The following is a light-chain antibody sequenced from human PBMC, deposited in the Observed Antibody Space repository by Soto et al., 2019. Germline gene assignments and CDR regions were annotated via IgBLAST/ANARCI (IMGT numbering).Light chain of an antibody. J-gene: IGKJ3*01. CDR2: APS. V-gene: IGKV1-39*01. CDR1: QSISSH. CDR3: QHTYSTSFN. Sequence: DIQMTQSPSSLSASVGDRFTITCRGSQSISSHLNWCQQKPRRALTLPIYAPSRLQRGVPSRSSGRGSVTHFTLTTSSLQPEHCATHHGQHTYSTSFNLGPGTKADI.